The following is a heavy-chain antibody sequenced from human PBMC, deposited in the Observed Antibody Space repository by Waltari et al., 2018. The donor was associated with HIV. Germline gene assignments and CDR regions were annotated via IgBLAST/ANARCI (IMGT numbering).Heavy chain of an antibody. J-gene: IGHJ3*02. D-gene: IGHD1-1*01. CDR3: ARVDRAGTTSGWDVFDI. V-gene: IGHV3-66*01. CDR2: MYSGGTT. CDR1: GFPGGSHH. Sequence: EVQLVESGVGLVRPGGSLILSCAASGFPGGSHHMGWVRQTPGKGLEYVSVMYSGGTTHYADSVNGRFTISRDSSKSALYLQMNTLRAEDTALYYCARVDRAGTTSGWDVFDIWGQGTMVTVSS.